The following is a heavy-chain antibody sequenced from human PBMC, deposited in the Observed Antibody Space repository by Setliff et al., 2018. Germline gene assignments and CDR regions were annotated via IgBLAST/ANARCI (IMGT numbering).Heavy chain of an antibody. CDR2: INHRGST. CDR1: GGGGSFSNYY. CDR3: ARGRNIAARLLDS. D-gene: IGHD6-6*01. Sequence: PSETLSLTCGVYGGGGSFSNYYWSWIRQPPGKGLEWVGEINHRGSTNYNPSLKSRVTISVDTSKDQFSLKVISMTAADTAVYYCARGRNIAARLLDSWGQGTLVTVSS. V-gene: IGHV4-34*01. J-gene: IGHJ4*02.